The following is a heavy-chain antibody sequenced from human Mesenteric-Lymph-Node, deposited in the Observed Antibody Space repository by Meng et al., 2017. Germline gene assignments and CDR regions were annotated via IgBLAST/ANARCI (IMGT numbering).Heavy chain of an antibody. CDR3: ARENRYSRYGYFDY. CDR2: INPNSGGT. J-gene: IGHJ4*02. Sequence: ASVKVSCKASGYTFTGYYMHWVRQAPGQGLEWMGWINPNSGGTNYAQKFQGRVTMTRDTSISTAYMEPSRLRSDDTAVYYCARENRYSRYGYFDYWGQGTLVTVSS. V-gene: IGHV1-2*02. D-gene: IGHD2-2*01. CDR1: GYTFTGYY.